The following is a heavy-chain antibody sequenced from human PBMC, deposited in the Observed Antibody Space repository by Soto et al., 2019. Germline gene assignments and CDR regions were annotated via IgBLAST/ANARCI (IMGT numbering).Heavy chain of an antibody. Sequence: SETLSLTCAVYGGSFSGYYWSWIRQPPGKGLEWIGEINHSGSTNYNPSLKSRVTISVDTSKNQFSLKLSSVTAADTAVYYCARGWVQLGTGGGNWFDPWGQGTLVTVSS. CDR3: ARGWVQLGTGGGNWFDP. CDR1: GGSFSGYY. J-gene: IGHJ5*02. CDR2: INHSGST. D-gene: IGHD5-18*01. V-gene: IGHV4-34*01.